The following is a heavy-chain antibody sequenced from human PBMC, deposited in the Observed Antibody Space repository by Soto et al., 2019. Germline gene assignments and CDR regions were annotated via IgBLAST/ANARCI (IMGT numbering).Heavy chain of an antibody. CDR3: AKGEQLWEPFDH. CDR1: GLAFRNYA. D-gene: IGHD5-18*01. Sequence: GGSLRLSCATSGLAFRNYAISWVRQAPGKGLERVSTISASGYSAYYGGAVKGRFTTSRDNSKSTLYLQMNSLRADDTAVYYCAKGEQLWEPFDHWGQGTQVTVSS. CDR2: ISASGYSA. V-gene: IGHV3-23*01. J-gene: IGHJ4*02.